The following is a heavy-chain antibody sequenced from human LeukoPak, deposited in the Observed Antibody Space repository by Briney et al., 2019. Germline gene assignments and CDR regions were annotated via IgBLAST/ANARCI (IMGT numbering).Heavy chain of an antibody. CDR3: ARGGYDFVYYYYGMDV. CDR2: MNPDSGNT. J-gene: IGHJ6*02. Sequence: GASVKVSRKASGYTFTSYDINWVRQATGQGLEWMGWMNPDSGNTGYAQKFQGRVTMTRNTSISTAYMELSSLRSEDTAVYYCARGGYDFVYYYYGMDVWGQGTTVTVSS. CDR1: GYTFTSYD. D-gene: IGHD3-3*01. V-gene: IGHV1-8*01.